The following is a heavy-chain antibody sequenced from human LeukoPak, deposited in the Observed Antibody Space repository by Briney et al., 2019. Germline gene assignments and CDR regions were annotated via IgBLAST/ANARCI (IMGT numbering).Heavy chain of an antibody. CDR2: ISSSGSTK. J-gene: IGHJ6*03. CDR1: GFTFSNYE. Sequence: GGSLRLTCAASGFTFSNYEMNWVRQAPGKGLEWVSYISSSGSTKYYADPVKGRFTISRDNAKNSLYLQMNSLRAEDTAIYYCARPPDNVYWCGIMDVWGKGTTVTVSS. V-gene: IGHV3-48*03. D-gene: IGHD3-16*01. CDR3: ARPPDNVYWCGIMDV.